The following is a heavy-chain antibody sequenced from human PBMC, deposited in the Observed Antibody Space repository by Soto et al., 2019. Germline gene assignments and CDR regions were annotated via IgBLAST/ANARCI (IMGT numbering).Heavy chain of an antibody. CDR3: ARYSGKYQGPIDY. J-gene: IGHJ4*02. V-gene: IGHV3-30*03. CDR1: GFTFSHYG. CDR2: ISYDGSNK. Sequence: VQLVESGGGVVRPGRSLRLSCAASGFTFSHYGIHWVRQAPGKGLEWLAVISYDGSNKHYADSVKGRFTVSRDNSKNTLYLQMNSLRAEDTAVYFCARYSGKYQGPIDYWGQGTLVTVSS. D-gene: IGHD1-26*01.